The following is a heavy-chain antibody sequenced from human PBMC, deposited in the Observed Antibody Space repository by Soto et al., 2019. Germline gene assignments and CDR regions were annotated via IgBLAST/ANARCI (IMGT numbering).Heavy chain of an antibody. CDR2: INHSGST. J-gene: IGHJ6*02. CDR1: GGSFSGYY. V-gene: IGHV4-34*01. CDR3: ARGFIYYGSGSYYNKDYYYGMDV. Sequence: LSLTCAVYGGSFSGYYWSWIRQPPGKGLEWIGEINHSGSTNYNPSLKSRVTISVDTPKNQFSLKLSSVTAADTAVYYCARGFIYYGSGSYYNKDYYYGMDVWGQGTTVTVSS. D-gene: IGHD3-10*01.